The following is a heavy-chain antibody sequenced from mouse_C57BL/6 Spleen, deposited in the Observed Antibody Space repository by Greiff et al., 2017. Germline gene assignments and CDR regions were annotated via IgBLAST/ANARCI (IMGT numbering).Heavy chain of an antibody. V-gene: IGHV1-74*04. CDR3: APDRSGHWYFGV. Sequence: VQLQQPGAELVKPGASVKVSCKASGYTFTSYWMTWVKQRPGQGLEWIGEIHPSDSDTNYNQKFKGKATLTVDKSSSTAYMQLSSLTSDDSAVYYCAPDRSGHWYFGVWGTGTTVTVSS. J-gene: IGHJ1*03. D-gene: IGHD3-2*02. CDR2: IHPSDSDT. CDR1: GYTFTSYW.